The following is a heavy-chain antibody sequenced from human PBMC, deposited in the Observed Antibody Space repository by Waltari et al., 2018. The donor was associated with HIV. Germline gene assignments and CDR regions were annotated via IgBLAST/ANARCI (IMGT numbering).Heavy chain of an antibody. J-gene: IGHJ4*02. Sequence: EVQLVESGGVVVQPGGSLRLSCAASGFKFYDYGMHWVRQAPGKGLEWVAIISWYGSSQYYADSVKDRFSISRDNNENSLYLQMNSLRTDDTALYFCANAASWRLDSWGQGTLVTVSS. CDR2: ISWYGSSQ. CDR3: ANAASWRLDS. V-gene: IGHV3-43D*03. D-gene: IGHD3-3*01. CDR1: GFKFYDYG.